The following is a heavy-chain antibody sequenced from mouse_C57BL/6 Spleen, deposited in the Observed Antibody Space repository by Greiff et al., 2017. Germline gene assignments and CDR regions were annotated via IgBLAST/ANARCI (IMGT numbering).Heavy chain of an antibody. CDR3: ARKMGNAMYY. CDR2: ISSGSSTI. Sequence: DVKLVESGGGLVKPGGSLKLSCAASGFTFSDYGMHWVRQAPEKGLEWVAYISSGSSTIYYADTVKGRFTISRDNAKNTLFLQMTSLRSEDTAMYYCARKMGNAMYYWGQGPSVTVSS. J-gene: IGHJ4*01. V-gene: IGHV5-17*01. D-gene: IGHD2-3*01. CDR1: GFTFSDYG.